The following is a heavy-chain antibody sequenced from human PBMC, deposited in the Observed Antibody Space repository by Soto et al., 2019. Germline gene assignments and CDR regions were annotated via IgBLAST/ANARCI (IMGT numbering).Heavy chain of an antibody. CDR1: GGSISSTNW. CDR3: ARIAAAGTRFDY. CDR2: IYHSGNT. Sequence: TSETLSLTCAVSGGSISSTNWWSWVRQPPGKGLEWIGEIYHSGNTNYNPSLKSRVTISVGKSKNQFSLKLSSVTAADTAVYFCARIAAAGTRFDYWGQGTLVTVSS. D-gene: IGHD6-13*01. J-gene: IGHJ4*02. V-gene: IGHV4-4*02.